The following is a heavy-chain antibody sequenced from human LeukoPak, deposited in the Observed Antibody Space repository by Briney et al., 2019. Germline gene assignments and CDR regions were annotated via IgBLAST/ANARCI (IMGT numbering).Heavy chain of an antibody. D-gene: IGHD2-15*01. CDR3: ARGGGYYPIDY. V-gene: IGHV3-53*01. Sequence: GGSLRLSCAASGFTVNSNYMNWVRQAPGKGLEWVSVLYSDGRTYYADSVKGRFTISRDTSENTLYLQVNSLRAEDTAVYYCARGGGYYPIDYWGQGTLDTVSS. CDR2: LYSDGRT. CDR1: GFTVNSNY. J-gene: IGHJ4*02.